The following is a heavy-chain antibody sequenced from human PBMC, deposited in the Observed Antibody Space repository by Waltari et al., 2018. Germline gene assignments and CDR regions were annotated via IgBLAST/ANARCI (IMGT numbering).Heavy chain of an antibody. CDR3: ARDSTVTTLGIDI. CDR1: GGSISSSSYY. Sequence: QLQLQESGPGLVKPSETLSLTCPVPGGSISSSSYYWGWIRQPPGKGLEWIGSIYYSGSTYYNPSLKSRVTISVDTSKNQFSLKLSSVTAADTAVYYCARDSTVTTLGIDIWGQETMVTVSS. V-gene: IGHV4-39*02. D-gene: IGHD4-17*01. J-gene: IGHJ3*02. CDR2: IYYSGST.